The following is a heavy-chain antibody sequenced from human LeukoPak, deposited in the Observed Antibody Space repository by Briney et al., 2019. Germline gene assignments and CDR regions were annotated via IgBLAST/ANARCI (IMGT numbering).Heavy chain of an antibody. V-gene: IGHV3-23*01. CDR2: ISGSGGSI. CDR1: GFTFSSYA. Sequence: GGSLRLSCAASGFTFSSYAMSWVRQAPGKGLEWVSAISGSGGSIYYADSVKGRFTISRDNSKNTLYLQMNSLRAEDTAVYYCAKVILTGYSYYYYGMDVWGQGTTVTVSS. CDR3: AKVILTGYSYYYYGMDV. J-gene: IGHJ6*02. D-gene: IGHD3-9*01.